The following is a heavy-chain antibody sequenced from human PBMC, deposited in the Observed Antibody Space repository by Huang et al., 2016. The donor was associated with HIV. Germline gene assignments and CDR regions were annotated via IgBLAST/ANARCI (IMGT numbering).Heavy chain of an antibody. CDR2: IEPRGST. Sequence: QVQLQQRGAGLLKPSETLSLTCAVYGGSFTGYYWSWFRQPPGQGLGWIGEIEPRGSTNYNPSLKSRVTMSVDTSKNQVSRKLISVTAADTAMYYWASGPHSARTLDFWGQGTLVTVSS. D-gene: IGHD6-6*01. J-gene: IGHJ4*02. CDR3: ASGPHSARTLDF. V-gene: IGHV4-34*01. CDR1: GGSFTGYY.